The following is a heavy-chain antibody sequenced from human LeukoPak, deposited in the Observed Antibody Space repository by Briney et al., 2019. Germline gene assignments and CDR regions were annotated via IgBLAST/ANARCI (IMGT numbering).Heavy chain of an antibody. J-gene: IGHJ4*02. CDR3: ARGRYCSSTRCYGLTD. Sequence: QPGGSLRLSCAASGFTFSGSPMHWVRQAPGKGLEWVAVISYDGSNKYYADSVKGRFTISRDNSKNTLYLQMNSLRAEDTAVYYCARGRYCSSTRCYGLTDWGQGTLVTVSS. CDR2: ISYDGSNK. V-gene: IGHV3-30-3*01. CDR1: GFTFSGSP. D-gene: IGHD2-2*01.